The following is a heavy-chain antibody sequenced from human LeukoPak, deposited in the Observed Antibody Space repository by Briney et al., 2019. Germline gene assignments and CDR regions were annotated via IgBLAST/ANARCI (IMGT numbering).Heavy chain of an antibody. CDR3: ARVSAHAGIAVAASDY. D-gene: IGHD6-19*01. V-gene: IGHV3-30*02. J-gene: IGHJ4*02. Sequence: GGSLRLSCAGSGFSFSSYGMHWVRQAPGKGLEWMAFIRSDGSNKYYADSLRGRFTISRDNAKNSLYLQMNGLRAEDTAVSYCARVSAHAGIAVAASDYWGQGTLVTVSS. CDR2: IRSDGSNK. CDR1: GFSFSSYG.